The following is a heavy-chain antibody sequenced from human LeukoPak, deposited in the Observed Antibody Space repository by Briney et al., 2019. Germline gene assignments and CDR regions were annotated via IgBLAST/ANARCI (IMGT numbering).Heavy chain of an antibody. V-gene: IGHV1-2*02. D-gene: IGHD3-16*01. CDR2: ITPNSGDT. CDR3: ARDFPVGGELPSDY. CDR1: GYTFTDYY. J-gene: IGHJ4*02. Sequence: ASVTVSCKSSGYTFTDYYMHWVRQAPGKGQEGMGCITPNSGDTIYAQKFQGRVTMPRDTSISTAYMELSRLRSADTAVYYCARDFPVGGELPSDYWGQGTLATVSS.